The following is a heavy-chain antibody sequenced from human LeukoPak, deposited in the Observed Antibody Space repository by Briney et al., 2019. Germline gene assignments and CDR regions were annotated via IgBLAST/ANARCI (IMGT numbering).Heavy chain of an antibody. CDR3: ARGVYYYED. V-gene: IGHV3-48*01. CDR2: ISSSSSTI. CDR1: GFTFSSHS. D-gene: IGHD3-22*01. J-gene: IGHJ4*02. Sequence: GGSLRLSCAASGFTFSSHSMNWVRQAPGKGLEWVSYISSSSSTIYYADSVKGRFTISRDNAKNSLYLQMNSLRAEDTAVYYCARGVYYYEDWGQGTLVTVSS.